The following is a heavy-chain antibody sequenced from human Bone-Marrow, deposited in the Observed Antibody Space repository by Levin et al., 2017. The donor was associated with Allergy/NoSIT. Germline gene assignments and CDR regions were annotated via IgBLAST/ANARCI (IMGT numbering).Heavy chain of an antibody. Sequence: GSLRLSCAVYGGSFSGYYWSWIRQPPGKGLEWIGEINHSGSTNYNPSLKSRVTISVDTSKNQFSLKLSSVTAADTAVYYCARYGPAYKGVDYWGQGTLVTVSS. CDR1: GGSFSGYY. D-gene: IGHD4-17*01. J-gene: IGHJ4*02. CDR2: INHSGST. V-gene: IGHV4-34*01. CDR3: ARYGPAYKGVDY.